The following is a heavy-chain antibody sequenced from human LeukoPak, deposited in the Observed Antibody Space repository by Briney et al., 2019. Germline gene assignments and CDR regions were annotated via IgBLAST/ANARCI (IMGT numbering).Heavy chain of an antibody. V-gene: IGHV4-39*02. CDR1: GGSISSSSYY. Sequence: SETLSLTCTVSGGSISSSSYYWGWIRQPPGKGLEWIGSIYYSGSTYYNPSLKSRVTISVDTSKNQFSLKLSSVTAADTAAYYCARDNYYDSRAVDYWGQGTLVTVSS. J-gene: IGHJ4*02. D-gene: IGHD3-22*01. CDR3: ARDNYYDSRAVDY. CDR2: IYYSGST.